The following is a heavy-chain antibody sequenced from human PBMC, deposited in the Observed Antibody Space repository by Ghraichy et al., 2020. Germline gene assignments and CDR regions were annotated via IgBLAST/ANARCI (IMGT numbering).Heavy chain of an antibody. Sequence: GGSLRLSCAASGFTFKNAWMSWVRQAPGKGLEWVGRIKSTTEGGTTDYGAAVKGGITISRDDSKNTLFLEMNSLHTEDTAVYYCATDLRPHGGEGVNIWGQGTMVTVAS. CDR2: IKSTTEGGTT. CDR3: ATDLRPHGGEGVNI. D-gene: IGHD2-21*01. V-gene: IGHV3-15*01. J-gene: IGHJ3*02. CDR1: GFTFKNAW.